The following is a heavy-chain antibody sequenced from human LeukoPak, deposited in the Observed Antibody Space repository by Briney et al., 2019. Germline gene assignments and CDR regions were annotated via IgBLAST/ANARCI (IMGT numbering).Heavy chain of an antibody. D-gene: IGHD3-22*01. CDR1: GGSFSGYF. CDR2: ITPSGST. CDR3: ASSFYYDSRDY. V-gene: IGHV4-34*01. Sequence: SETLSLTCVVYGGSFSGYFWSWIRQPPGKGLEWIGEITPSGSTNYNPSLKSRVSISIDTSKKKLSLRLTSVTAADSAVYYCASSFYYDSRDYWGQETLVTVSS. J-gene: IGHJ4*02.